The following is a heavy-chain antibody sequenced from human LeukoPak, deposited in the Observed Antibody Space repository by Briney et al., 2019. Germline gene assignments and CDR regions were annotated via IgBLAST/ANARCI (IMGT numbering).Heavy chain of an antibody. CDR3: ARVGLEDPDILTGYSTRYYFDY. D-gene: IGHD3-9*01. CDR1: GGSFSGYY. CDR2: INHSGST. V-gene: IGHV4-34*01. Sequence: SETLSLTCAVYGGSFSGYYWSWIRRPPGKGLEWIGEINHSGSTNYNPSLKSRVTISVDTSKNQFSLKLSSVTAADTAVYYCARVGLEDPDILTGYSTRYYFDYWGQGTLVTVSS. J-gene: IGHJ4*02.